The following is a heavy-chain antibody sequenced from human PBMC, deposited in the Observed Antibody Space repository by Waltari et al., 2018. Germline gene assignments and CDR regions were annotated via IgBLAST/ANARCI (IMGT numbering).Heavy chain of an antibody. CDR2: MYSGGAM. J-gene: IGHJ4*02. CDR3: AKDRVVVAIGELDY. D-gene: IGHD2-15*01. CDR1: GFTIGQRY. Sequence: EVQLVESGGGLVQPGGSLRLSCAASGFTIGQRYMSWVRWAPGKGLEWVSVMYSGGAMHYTDSVKGRFTISRDNSKNMLHLQMNSLRADDTAIYYCAKDRVVVAIGELDYWGQGTLVTVSS. V-gene: IGHV3-53*01.